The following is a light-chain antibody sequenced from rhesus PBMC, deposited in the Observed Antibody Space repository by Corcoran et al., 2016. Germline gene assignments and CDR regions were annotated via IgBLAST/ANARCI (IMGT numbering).Light chain of an antibody. Sequence: DIQMTQSPSSLSASVGDRVTITCRASEKVNKYLNWYQQKPGKAPKLLVYKASTLQSGVPSRCIGSGSGTDYTFTISILQPEDVATYYCQHGYGTPFTFGPGTKLDIK. V-gene: IGKV1-74*01. CDR3: QHGYGTPFT. CDR2: KAS. CDR1: EKVNKY. J-gene: IGKJ3*01.